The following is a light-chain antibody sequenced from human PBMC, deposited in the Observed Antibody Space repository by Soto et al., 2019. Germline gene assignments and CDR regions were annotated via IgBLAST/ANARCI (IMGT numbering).Light chain of an antibody. CDR3: LQHSTYPLT. V-gene: IGKV1-17*01. CDR1: QGIRND. Sequence: DIQMTQFPSSLSASVGDRVTITCRASQGIRNDLAWYQQKPWKAPKRLIYAASSLQSGFPSSFSGSGSGKDFTLASSSLQPEDFATFYCLQHSTYPLTFGQGTKVEIK. J-gene: IGKJ1*01. CDR2: AAS.